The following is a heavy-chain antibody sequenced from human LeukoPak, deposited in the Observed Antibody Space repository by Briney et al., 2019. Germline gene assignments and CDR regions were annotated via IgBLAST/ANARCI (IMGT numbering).Heavy chain of an antibody. J-gene: IGHJ3*02. CDR1: GYTFSGYY. Sequence: ASVKVSCKASGYTFSGYYMSSVRQAPGQGRGWMGWINPNRGDTYYAKKFQGRVTMTRDTSISTAYTELSRLRSDDTAVYYCARVPDLGDAFDIWGQGTMVTVSS. CDR3: ARVPDLGDAFDI. CDR2: INPNRGDT. D-gene: IGHD7-27*01. V-gene: IGHV1-2*02.